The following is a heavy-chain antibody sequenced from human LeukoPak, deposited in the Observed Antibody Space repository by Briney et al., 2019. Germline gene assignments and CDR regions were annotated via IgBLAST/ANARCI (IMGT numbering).Heavy chain of an antibody. CDR2: IYYSGST. V-gene: IGHV4-59*01. J-gene: IGHJ4*02. CDR3: ARARNPVLDY. D-gene: IGHD1-14*01. Sequence: PSETLSLTCTVSGGSISSYYWSWIRQPPGKGLEWIGYIYYSGSTNYNPSLKSRVTISVDTSKNQFSLKLSSVTAADTAVYYCARARNPVLDYWGQGTLVTVSS. CDR1: GGSISSYY.